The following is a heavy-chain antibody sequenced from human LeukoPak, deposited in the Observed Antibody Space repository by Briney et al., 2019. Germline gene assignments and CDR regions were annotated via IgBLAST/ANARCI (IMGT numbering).Heavy chain of an antibody. CDR3: ARTPRYGGSTSCFPLDS. J-gene: IGHJ5*01. CDR2: IYYSGST. Sequence: SETLSLTCTVSGGSISSGGYYWSWIRQHPGKGLEWIGYIYYSGSTYYNPSLKSRVTISVDTSKNQFSLKLSSVTAAATAVYYCARTPRYGGSTSCFPLDSWAPGPLAPAAS. V-gene: IGHV4-31*03. D-gene: IGHD2-2*01. CDR1: GGSISSGGYY.